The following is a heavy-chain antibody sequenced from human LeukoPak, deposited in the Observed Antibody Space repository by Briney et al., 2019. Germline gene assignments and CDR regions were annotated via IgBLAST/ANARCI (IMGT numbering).Heavy chain of an antibody. J-gene: IGHJ4*02. V-gene: IGHV4-4*09. CDR3: ARKSSRYSPFDY. Sequence: SETLSLTCTVSGGSISSYYWSWIRQPPGKGLEWIGYIYTSGSTNYNPSLKSRVTISVDTSKNQFSLKLSSVTAADTAVYYCARKSSRYSPFDYWGQGTLVTVSS. CDR2: IYTSGST. CDR1: GGSISSYY. D-gene: IGHD5-12*01.